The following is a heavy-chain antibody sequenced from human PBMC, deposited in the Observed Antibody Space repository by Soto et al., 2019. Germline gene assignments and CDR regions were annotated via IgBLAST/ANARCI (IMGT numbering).Heavy chain of an antibody. V-gene: IGHV3-74*01. D-gene: IGHD6-6*01. J-gene: IGHJ6*02. CDR2: INSDGSST. CDR1: GFTFSSYW. CDR3: AXDRRSIAARDYYYGMDV. Sequence: EGSLRLSCAASGFTFSSYWMHWVRQAPGKGLVWVSRINSDGSSTSYADSVKGRSTISRDNAKNTLYLQMNSLRAEDTAVYYCAXDRRSIAARDYYYGMDVWGQGTTVTVSS.